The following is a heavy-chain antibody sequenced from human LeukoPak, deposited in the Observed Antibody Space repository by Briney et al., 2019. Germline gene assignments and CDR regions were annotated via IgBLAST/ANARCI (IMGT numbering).Heavy chain of an antibody. CDR3: ASTITIFGVVT. J-gene: IGHJ5*02. V-gene: IGHV4-30-2*01. Sequence: SETLSLTCTVSGGSISSGGYYWSWIRQPPGKGLEWIGYIYHSGSTYYNPSLKSRVTISVDRSKNQFSLKLSSVTAADTAVYYCASTITIFGVVTWGQGTLVTVSS. CDR2: IYHSGST. CDR1: GGSISSGGYY. D-gene: IGHD3-3*01.